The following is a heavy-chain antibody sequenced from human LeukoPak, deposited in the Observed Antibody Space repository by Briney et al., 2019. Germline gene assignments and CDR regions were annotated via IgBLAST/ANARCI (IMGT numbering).Heavy chain of an antibody. CDR3: AKDRSCTNDICHGDFDY. CDR2: ISGSGGST. D-gene: IGHD2-8*01. J-gene: IGHJ4*02. CDR1: GFTFSSNA. Sequence: AGSLRLSCAASGFTFSSNAVSRVRRAPREGLQWGLSISGSGGSTYSAASVKGRFTISRDNSKNTLSLQMNSLTAADTALYYCAKDRSCTNDICHGDFDYWGQGTLVTVSS. V-gene: IGHV3-23*01.